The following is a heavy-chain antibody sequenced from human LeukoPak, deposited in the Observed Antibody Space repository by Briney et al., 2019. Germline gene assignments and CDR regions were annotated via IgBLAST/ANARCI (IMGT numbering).Heavy chain of an antibody. Sequence: SETLSLTCTVSGGSISSYYWSWIRQPPGKGLEWIGYIYFSGSTYYNPSLKSRVTISVDTSKNQFSLKLSSVTAADTAVYYCARSLRVGYCSSTSCNWFDPWGQGTLVTVSS. CDR1: GGSISSYY. CDR3: ARSLRVGYCSSTSCNWFDP. V-gene: IGHV4-59*12. CDR2: IYFSGST. J-gene: IGHJ5*02. D-gene: IGHD2-2*03.